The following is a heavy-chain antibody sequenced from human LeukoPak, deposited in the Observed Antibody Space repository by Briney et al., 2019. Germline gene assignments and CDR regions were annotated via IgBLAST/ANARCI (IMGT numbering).Heavy chain of an antibody. J-gene: IGHJ6*02. CDR3: ARGTLRGANGAYGMDV. D-gene: IGHD2-8*01. CDR1: SGSISNYY. CDR2: VSSSGST. Sequence: SETLSLTCTVSSGSISNYYWSWIRQPPGKGLEWIGYVSSSGSTKYNPSLISRVTISVDTSKNQFSLRLTSVTSTDTAVYYCARGTLRGANGAYGMDVWGQGTTVTVSS. V-gene: IGHV4-59*01.